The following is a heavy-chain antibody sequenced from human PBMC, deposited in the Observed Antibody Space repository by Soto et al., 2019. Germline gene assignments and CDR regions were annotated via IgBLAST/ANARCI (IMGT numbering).Heavy chain of an antibody. V-gene: IGHV3-33*08. CDR2: IWYDGSNK. Sequence: GGSLRLSCAASGFTFSSYSMNWVRQAPGKGLEWVAVIWYDGSNKYYADSVKGRFTISRDNSKNTLYLQMNSLRAEDTAVYYCARDRPYGDFSCFDYWGQGTLVTVSS. CDR1: GFTFSSYS. J-gene: IGHJ4*02. D-gene: IGHD4-17*01. CDR3: ARDRPYGDFSCFDY.